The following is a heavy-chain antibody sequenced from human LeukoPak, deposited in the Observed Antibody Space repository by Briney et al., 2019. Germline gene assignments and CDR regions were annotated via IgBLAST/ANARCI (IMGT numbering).Heavy chain of an antibody. D-gene: IGHD1-26*01. CDR1: GFTLSSYS. Sequence: GGSLRLSCAASGFTLSSYSMNWVRQPPGKGLEWVSSISTSSSYIYYADSVRGRFTISRDNAKNSLYLQMNNLRAEDTAVYYCARAHEVGDYWGQGTLVTVSS. CDR3: ARAHEVGDY. CDR2: ISTSSSYI. J-gene: IGHJ4*02. V-gene: IGHV3-21*01.